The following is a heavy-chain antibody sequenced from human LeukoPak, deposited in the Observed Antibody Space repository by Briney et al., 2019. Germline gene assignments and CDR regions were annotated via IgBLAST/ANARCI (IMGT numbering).Heavy chain of an antibody. CDR3: ARHPLLGSYWYFDL. V-gene: IGHV4-4*09. J-gene: IGHJ2*01. CDR2: IYTSGST. CDR1: GGSIRSYY. D-gene: IGHD3-10*01. Sequence: SETLSLTCTVSGGSIRSYYWSWIRQPPGKGLEWIGYIYTSGSTSYNPSLKSRVTISLGTSKNQFSLNLSSVTAADTALYYCARHPLLGSYWYFDLWGRGTLVTVSS.